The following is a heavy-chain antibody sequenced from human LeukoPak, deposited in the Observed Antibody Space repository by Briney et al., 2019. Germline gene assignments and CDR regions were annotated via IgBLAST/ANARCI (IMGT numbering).Heavy chain of an antibody. J-gene: IGHJ4*02. V-gene: IGHV4-59*01. D-gene: IGHD1-26*01. CDR2: IYYSGST. CDR3: ARAVGATDPYYFDY. Sequence: SETLSLTCTVSGGSISSYYWSWIWQPPGKGLEWIGYIYYSGSTNYNPSLKSRVTISVDTSKNQFSLKLSSVTAADTAVYYCARAVGATDPYYFDYWGQGTLVTVSS. CDR1: GGSISSYY.